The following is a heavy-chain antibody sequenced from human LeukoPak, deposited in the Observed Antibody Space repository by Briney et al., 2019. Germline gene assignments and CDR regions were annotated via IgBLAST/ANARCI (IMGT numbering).Heavy chain of an antibody. Sequence: PSETLSLTCTVSGGSISSSSYYWGWIRQPPGKGLEWIGSIHYSGSTYYNPSLKSRVTISVDTSKNQFSLKLSSVTAADTAVYYCARHVSYNSGWADYWGQGTLVTVSS. CDR3: ARHVSYNSGWADY. CDR1: GGSISSSSYY. D-gene: IGHD6-19*01. V-gene: IGHV4-39*01. CDR2: IHYSGST. J-gene: IGHJ4*02.